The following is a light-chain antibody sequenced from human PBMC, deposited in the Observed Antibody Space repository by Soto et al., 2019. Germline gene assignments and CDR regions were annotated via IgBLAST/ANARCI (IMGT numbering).Light chain of an antibody. Sequence: QSVLSQPPSVSWAPGQRVTISCTWTCSNTGPGFDVHWYQQRPGTAPKVLNYGNTIRPSAVPDRFSGSKFGTAASLAITGLQAEDVADYYCQSNESELSGTHVVYGTGTKVTVL. J-gene: IGLJ2*01. CDR1: CSNTGPGFD. CDR2: GNT. CDR3: QSNESELSGTHVV. V-gene: IGLV1-40*01.